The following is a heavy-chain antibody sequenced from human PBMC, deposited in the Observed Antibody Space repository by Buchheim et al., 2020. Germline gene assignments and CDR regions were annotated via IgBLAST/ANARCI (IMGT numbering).Heavy chain of an antibody. CDR3: ARGEAYYYYGMDV. Sequence: QVQLQESGPGLVKPSQTLSLTCTVSGGSISSGSYYWSWIRQPAGKGLEWIGRIYTSGSTNYNPSLKSRVTISVDTSKNQFSLKLSSVTAADTAVYYCARGEAYYYYGMDVWGQGTT. V-gene: IGHV4-61*02. CDR1: GGSISSGSYY. J-gene: IGHJ6*02. D-gene: IGHD1-26*01. CDR2: IYTSGST.